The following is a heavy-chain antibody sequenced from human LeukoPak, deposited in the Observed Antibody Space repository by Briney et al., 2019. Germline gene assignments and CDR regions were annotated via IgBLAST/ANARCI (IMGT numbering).Heavy chain of an antibody. J-gene: IGHJ6*03. V-gene: IGHV3-74*01. D-gene: IGHD3-10*01. Sequence: GGSLRLSCAASGFNFSNYWMHWVRKVPGKGLVWVSLIHSDGSTIIYADSVKGRFTISRDNAKKTLYLQMDSLRVEDMAVYFCARGGGSAASGSQVRVDYMDVWGKGTTVTVSS. CDR1: GFNFSNYW. CDR2: IHSDGSTI. CDR3: ARGGGSAASGSQVRVDYMDV.